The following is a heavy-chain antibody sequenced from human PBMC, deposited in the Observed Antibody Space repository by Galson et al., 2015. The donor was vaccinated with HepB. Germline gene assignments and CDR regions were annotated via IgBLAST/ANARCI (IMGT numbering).Heavy chain of an antibody. CDR2: IYNGDRT. CDR1: GFTVRGNY. D-gene: IGHD1/OR15-1a*01. V-gene: IGHV3-53*01. Sequence: SLRLSCAASGFTVRGNYMTWVRQAPGKGLEWVSVIYNGDRTYYADSVRGRFTISRDISKNTLSLQMNSLRVEDTAVYYCARDLPGTTAGVLFWGQGTLVTVSS. J-gene: IGHJ4*02. CDR3: ARDLPGTTAGVLF.